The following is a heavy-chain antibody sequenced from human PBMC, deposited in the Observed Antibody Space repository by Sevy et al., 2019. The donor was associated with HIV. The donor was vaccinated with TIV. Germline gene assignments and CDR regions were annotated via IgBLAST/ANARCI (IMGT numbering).Heavy chain of an antibody. D-gene: IGHD3-22*01. CDR2: INPNSGGT. CDR3: ASYHYYDSSGYYYTYYYYGMDV. CDR1: GYTFTGYY. V-gene: IGHV1-2*02. Sequence: ASVKVSCKASGYTFTGYYMHWVRQAPGQGLEWMGWINPNSGGTNYAQKFQGTVTMTRDTSISTAYMELSRLRSDDTAVYYCASYHYYDSSGYYYTYYYYGMDVWGQGTTVTVSS. J-gene: IGHJ6*02.